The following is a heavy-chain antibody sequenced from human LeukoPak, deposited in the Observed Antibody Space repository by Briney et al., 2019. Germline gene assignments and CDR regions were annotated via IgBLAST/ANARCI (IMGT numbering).Heavy chain of an antibody. CDR2: IDPSDSYT. D-gene: IGHD3-16*02. J-gene: IGHJ6*02. CDR3: ASVSYFNSYYYGMDV. CDR1: GYXFTSYW. Sequence: GESLRISCKGSGYXFTSYWISWVRQMPGKGLEWMGRIDPSDSYTNYSPSFQGHVTISADKSISTAYLQWSSLKASDTAMYYCASVSYFNSYYYGMDVWGQGTTVTVSS. V-gene: IGHV5-10-1*01.